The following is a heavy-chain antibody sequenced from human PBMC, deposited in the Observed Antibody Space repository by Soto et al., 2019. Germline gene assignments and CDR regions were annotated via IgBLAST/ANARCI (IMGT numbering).Heavy chain of an antibody. CDR3: ARQTEMRLDY. V-gene: IGHV4-59*08. J-gene: IGHJ4*02. CDR2: IYYSGST. CDR1: GGSMSSYD. Sequence: ASETLCLTSTVSGGSMSSYDGSWIRQPPGKGLEWIGYIYYSGSTNYNPSLKSRVTISVDTSKNQFSLKLSSVTAADTAVYYCARQTEMRLDYWGQGTLVTVSS.